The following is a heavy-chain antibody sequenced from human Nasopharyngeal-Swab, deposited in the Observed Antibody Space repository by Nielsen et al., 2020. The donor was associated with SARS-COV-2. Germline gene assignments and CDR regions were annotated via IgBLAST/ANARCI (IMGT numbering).Heavy chain of an antibody. D-gene: IGHD4-17*01. V-gene: IGHV4-39*07. CDR2: VSYSGTA. J-gene: IGHJ4*02. CDR1: GASISNRTNY. Sequence: GSLRLSCSVSGASISNRTNYWGWIRQSPQKGLEWIGTVSYSGTANYNPSLNSRVTISVDTSKNQFSLKLISVTAADTAVYYCARDESGDYLGLPFDYWGQGTLVTVSS. CDR3: ARDESGDYLGLPFDY.